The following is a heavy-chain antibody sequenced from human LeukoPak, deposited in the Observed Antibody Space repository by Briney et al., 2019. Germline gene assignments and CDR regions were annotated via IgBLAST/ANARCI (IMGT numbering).Heavy chain of an antibody. CDR3: AKDLCSSTSCSYYFDY. CDR2: ISGSGGST. Sequence: PGGSLRLSCAASGFTCSSYAMSWVRQAPGKGMEWGSAISGSGGSTYYADSVKGRFTISRDNSKNTLYLQMNSLRAEDTAVYYCAKDLCSSTSCSYYFDYWGQGTLVTVSS. V-gene: IGHV3-23*01. D-gene: IGHD2-2*01. CDR1: GFTCSSYA. J-gene: IGHJ4*02.